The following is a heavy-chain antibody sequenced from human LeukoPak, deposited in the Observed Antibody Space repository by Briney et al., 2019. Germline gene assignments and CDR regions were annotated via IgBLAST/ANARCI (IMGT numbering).Heavy chain of an antibody. J-gene: IGHJ2*01. V-gene: IGHV3-30*04. CDR1: GFTFSSFV. CDR2: ISFDGSNE. Sequence: PGRSLRLSCAASGFTFSSFVMQWVRQAPGRGLEWVAGISFDGSNEYYADSVKGRFTISRDNSKNTLYLQMNSLRGEDTAVYYCARTFSYYFDLWGRGTLVTVSS. CDR3: ARTFSYYFDL.